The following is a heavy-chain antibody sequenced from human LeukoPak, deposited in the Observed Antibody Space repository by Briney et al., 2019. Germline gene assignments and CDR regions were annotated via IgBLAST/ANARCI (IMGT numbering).Heavy chain of an antibody. CDR2: INPNSGGT. V-gene: IGHV1-2*02. Sequence: ASVKVSCKASGYAFTGYYFHWVRHGPGQGLEWMGWINPNSGGTNYIQKFQGRVTLTRDTSISTAYMELSSLRSDDTAVYYCARDRWYSSSSGNVFDIWGQGTMVTVSS. J-gene: IGHJ3*02. CDR1: GYAFTGYY. D-gene: IGHD6-6*01. CDR3: ARDRWYSSSSGNVFDI.